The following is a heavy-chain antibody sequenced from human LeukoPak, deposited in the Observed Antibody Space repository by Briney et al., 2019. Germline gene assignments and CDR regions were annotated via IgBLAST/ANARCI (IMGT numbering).Heavy chain of an antibody. CDR3: ARETRWELLVPYFDY. J-gene: IGHJ4*02. CDR1: GYTFTSYY. CDR2: INPNGGST. D-gene: IGHD1-26*01. Sequence: ASVKVSCKASGYTFTSYYMHWVRQAPGQGLEWMGIINPNGGSTSYAQKFQGRVTMTRDTSTSTVYMELSSLRSEDTAVYYCARETRWELLVPYFDYWGQGTLVTVSS. V-gene: IGHV1-46*01.